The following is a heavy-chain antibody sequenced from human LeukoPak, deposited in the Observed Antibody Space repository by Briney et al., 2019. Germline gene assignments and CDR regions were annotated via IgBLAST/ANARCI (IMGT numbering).Heavy chain of an antibody. CDR2: ISWNSGSI. J-gene: IGHJ4*02. V-gene: IGHV3-9*01. D-gene: IGHD3-9*01. Sequence: GRSLRLSCAASGFTFDDYAMHWVRQAPGKGLEWVSGISWNSGSIGYADSVKGRFTISRDNAKNSLYLQMNSLRAEVTALYYCAKSTYYDILTGYSRGYFDYWGQGTLVTVSS. CDR3: AKSTYYDILTGYSRGYFDY. CDR1: GFTFDDYA.